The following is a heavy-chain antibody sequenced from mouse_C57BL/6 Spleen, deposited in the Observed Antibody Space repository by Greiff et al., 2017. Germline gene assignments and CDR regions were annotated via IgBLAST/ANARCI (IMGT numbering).Heavy chain of an antibody. D-gene: IGHD2-4*01. V-gene: IGHV1-72*01. Sequence: VQLQPSGAELVKPGASVKLSCKASGYNLTSYWMHWVKQRPGRGLEWIGRIDPNSGGTTYHQQFQSKATLPVDKPSSTAYMPLSSLPSECSAVYYCERETDYLDYYYAMDYWGQGTSVTVSS. CDR3: ERETDYLDYYYAMDY. CDR1: GYNLTSYW. CDR2: IDPNSGGT. J-gene: IGHJ4*01.